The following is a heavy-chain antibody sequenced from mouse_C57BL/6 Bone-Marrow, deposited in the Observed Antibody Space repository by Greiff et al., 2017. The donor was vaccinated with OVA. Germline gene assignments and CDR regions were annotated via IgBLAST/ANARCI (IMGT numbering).Heavy chain of an antibody. Sequence: QVQLQQPGAELVMPGASVKLSCKASGYTFTSYWMHWVKQRPGQGLEWIGEIDPSDSYTNYNPKFKGKSIFTVDKSSSTAYIQLSSLTSEDSAVYYCARARWLLRFVYWGQGTTLTVSS. CDR2: IDPSDSYT. J-gene: IGHJ2*01. D-gene: IGHD2-3*01. CDR1: GYTFTSYW. CDR3: ARARWLLRFVY. V-gene: IGHV1-69*01.